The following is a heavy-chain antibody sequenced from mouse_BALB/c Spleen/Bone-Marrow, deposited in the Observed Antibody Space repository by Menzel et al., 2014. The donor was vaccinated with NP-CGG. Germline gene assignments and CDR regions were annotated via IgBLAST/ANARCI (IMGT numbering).Heavy chain of an antibody. J-gene: IGHJ4*01. CDR2: INPGSGGT. V-gene: IGHV1-54*01. CDR3: ARSLLRLQNAMDY. CDR1: GYAFTNYL. D-gene: IGHD1-2*01. Sequence: VQLQQSGAELVRPGTSVKVSCKASGYAFTNYLIEWVKQRPGQGLEWIGVINPGSGGTNYNEKFKGKATLTADKSSSTAYMQLSSLTYDNSTVYFCARSLLRLQNAMDYWGQGTSVTVSS.